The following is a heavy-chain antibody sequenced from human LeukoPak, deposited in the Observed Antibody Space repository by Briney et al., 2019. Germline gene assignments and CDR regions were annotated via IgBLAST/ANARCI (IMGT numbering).Heavy chain of an antibody. CDR1: GYTFTSYY. CDR3: ARVGYYDSSGYLNWFDP. D-gene: IGHD3-22*01. J-gene: IGHJ5*02. Sequence: SVKVSCKASGYTFTSYYMHWVRQAPGQGLEWMGGIIPIFGTANYAQKFQGRVTITADESTSTAYMELSSLRSEDTAVYYCARVGYYDSSGYLNWFDPWGQGTLVTVSS. CDR2: IIPIFGTA. V-gene: IGHV1-69*13.